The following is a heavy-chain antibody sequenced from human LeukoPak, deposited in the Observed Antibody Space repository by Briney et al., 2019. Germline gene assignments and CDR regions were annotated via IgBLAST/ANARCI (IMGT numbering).Heavy chain of an antibody. V-gene: IGHV1-69*13. CDR3: ASRYCSTDSCRSSTYYYYGMDV. CDR1: GGTISSYA. D-gene: IGHD2-2*01. CDR2: IIPIFGSP. Sequence: ASVKVSCKASGGTISSYAISWLRQAPGQGLEWMGGIIPIFGSPSYPQKFQDSLTITADESTSTACMELSSLRFEDTAVYYCASRYCSTDSCRSSTYYYYGMDVWGQGTTVTVSS. J-gene: IGHJ6*02.